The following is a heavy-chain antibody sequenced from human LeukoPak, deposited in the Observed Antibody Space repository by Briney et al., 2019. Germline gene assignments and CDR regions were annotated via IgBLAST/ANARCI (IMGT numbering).Heavy chain of an antibody. J-gene: IGHJ4*02. Sequence: GGSLRLSCAASGFTFNTYSMNWARQAPGNGLEWVSSISSLSTHFYHPDSMRGRFTISRDNAKNSLFLQLSSLRAEDTAVYFCARSSGTGGPYYFDFWGQGSLVTVPS. CDR2: ISSLSTHF. CDR1: GFTFNTYS. CDR3: ARSSGTGGPYYFDF. V-gene: IGHV3-21*04. D-gene: IGHD3/OR15-3a*01.